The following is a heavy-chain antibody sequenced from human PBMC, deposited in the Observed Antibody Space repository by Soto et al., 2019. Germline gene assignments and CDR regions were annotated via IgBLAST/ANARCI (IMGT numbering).Heavy chain of an antibody. CDR3: ASSRLVVAATLGFDY. V-gene: IGHV1-69*02. CDR2: IIPILGIA. CDR1: GGTFSSYT. D-gene: IGHD2-15*01. J-gene: IGHJ4*02. Sequence: QVQLVQSGAEVKKPGSSVKVSCKASGGTFSSYTISWVRQAPGQGLEWMGRIIPILGIANYAQKFQGRVTITADKSTSPAYMELSSLRSEDTAVYYCASSRLVVAATLGFDYWGQGTLVTVSS.